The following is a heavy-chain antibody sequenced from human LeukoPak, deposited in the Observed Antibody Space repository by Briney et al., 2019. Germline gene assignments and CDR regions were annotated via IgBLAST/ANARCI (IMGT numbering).Heavy chain of an antibody. V-gene: IGHV4-38-2*02. CDR3: ARGYYYYYMDV. Sequence: SETLSLTCTVSGYSISSGYYWGWIRQPPGKGLEWIGSIYHSGSTYYNPSLKSRVTISVDRSKNQFSLKLSSVTAADTAVYYCARGYYYYYMDVWGKGTTVTVSS. CDR2: IYHSGST. CDR1: GYSISSGYY. J-gene: IGHJ6*03.